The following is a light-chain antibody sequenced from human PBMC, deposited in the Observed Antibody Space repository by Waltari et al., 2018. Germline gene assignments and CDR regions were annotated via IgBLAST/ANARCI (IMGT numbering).Light chain of an antibody. Sequence: QSALTQPASVSRSPGQSVNISRTCTSCDVGGYEFVPWYQQHPGKAPKLLIYDVSNRPSGVSNRFAGSRSGNTASLTISDLQTDDEADYFCSSYTANSLVLFGGGTQVTVL. CDR2: DVS. CDR1: SCDVGGYEF. V-gene: IGLV2-14*03. J-gene: IGLJ2*01. CDR3: SSYTANSLVL.